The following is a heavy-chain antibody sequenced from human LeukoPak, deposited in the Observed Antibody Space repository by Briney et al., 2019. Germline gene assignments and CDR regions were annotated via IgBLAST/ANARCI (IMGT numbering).Heavy chain of an antibody. CDR1: GGSISSGGYY. J-gene: IGHJ5*02. D-gene: IGHD3-10*01. CDR2: IYYSGST. CDR3: ARDAYGSGSPNWFDP. Sequence: SGTLSLTCTVSGGSISSGGYYWSWLRQHPGKGLEWIGYIYYSGSTYYNPSLKSRVTISVDTSKNQFSLKLSSVTAADTAVYYCARDAYGSGSPNWFDPWGQGTLVTVSS. V-gene: IGHV4-31*03.